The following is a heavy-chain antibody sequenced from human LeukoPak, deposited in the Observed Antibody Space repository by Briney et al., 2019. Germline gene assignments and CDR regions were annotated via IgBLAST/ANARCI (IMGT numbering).Heavy chain of an antibody. CDR1: GGSISGYY. J-gene: IGHJ4*02. CDR3: TRRVGSYSGSFDY. Sequence: SETLSLTCTVSGGSISGYYWSWIRQPPGKGLEWIGYIYYSGSTNYNPSLKSRVTISVDTSKNQFSLKLSSVTAADTAVYYCTRRVGSYSGSFDYWGQGTLVTVSS. CDR2: IYYSGST. D-gene: IGHD1-26*01. V-gene: IGHV4-59*08.